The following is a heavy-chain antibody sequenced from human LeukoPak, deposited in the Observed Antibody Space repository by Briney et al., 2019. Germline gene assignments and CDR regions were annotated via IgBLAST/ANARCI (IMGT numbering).Heavy chain of an antibody. D-gene: IGHD3-3*01. J-gene: IGHJ6*02. Sequence: GGSLRLSCAASGFTFSDYEMNWVRQAPGKGLEWLSYIGGSGSAIHYADSVKGRFTISRDNAENSLYLQMNSLRAEDTAVYYCAKDKKPPDYDFWSGIIAYYGMDVWGQGTTVTVSS. CDR3: AKDKKPPDYDFWSGIIAYYGMDV. CDR1: GFTFSDYE. CDR2: IGGSGSAI. V-gene: IGHV3-48*03.